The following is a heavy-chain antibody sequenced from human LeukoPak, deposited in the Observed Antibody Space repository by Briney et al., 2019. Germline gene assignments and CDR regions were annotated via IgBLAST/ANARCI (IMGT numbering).Heavy chain of an antibody. CDR2: INNDGGST. J-gene: IGHJ4*02. CDR3: ARDRRDYGGPFDY. CDR1: GFTFSSYW. V-gene: IGHV3-74*01. D-gene: IGHD4-23*01. Sequence: PGGSLRLSCSASGFTFSSYWIHWVRQAPGKGLVWVSYINNDGGSTVYADSVKGRFTTSRDNAKNTLYLQMNSLRVEDTAVYYCARDRRDYGGPFDYWGQGTLVTVSS.